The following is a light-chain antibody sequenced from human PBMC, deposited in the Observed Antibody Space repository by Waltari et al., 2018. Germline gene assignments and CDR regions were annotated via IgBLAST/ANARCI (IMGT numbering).Light chain of an antibody. CDR3: QQYYGTPPT. Sequence: DIVMTQAPDFLTVSLGEGATINCKSSQSLLYSSNNKNYLAWYQKKLGQPPNLLIYWASTRKSGVPDRFSGSGSGTDFTLTISSLQAEDVAVYYCQQYYGTPPTFGQGTKVDIK. CDR1: QSLLYSSNNKNY. J-gene: IGKJ1*01. V-gene: IGKV4-1*01. CDR2: WAS.